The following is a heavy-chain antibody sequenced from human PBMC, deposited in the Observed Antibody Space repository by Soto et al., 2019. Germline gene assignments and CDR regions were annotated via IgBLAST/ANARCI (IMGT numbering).Heavy chain of an antibody. J-gene: IGHJ5*02. CDR3: ARGSVVLRSLELSTNGFDP. V-gene: IGHV1-8*01. CDR2: MNPNSGST. D-gene: IGHD3-3*01. CDR1: GYTFTSYD. Sequence: ASVKVSCKASGYTFTSYDINWVRQATGQGLEWMGWMNPNSGSTGYAQKFQGRVTMTRNTSISTAYMELRSLRSEDTAVYYCARGSVVLRSLELSTNGFDPWGQGTLVTVSS.